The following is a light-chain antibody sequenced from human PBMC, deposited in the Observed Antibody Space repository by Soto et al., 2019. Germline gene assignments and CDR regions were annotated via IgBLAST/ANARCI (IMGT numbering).Light chain of an antibody. V-gene: IGKV3-20*01. CDR2: GAS. Sequence: EIALTQSPGTLSLSPGERATLSCRASQSVTSSYLAWYQLKPGQAPRLLIYGASSRATGIPDRFSGSGSGTDFTLTISRLDPEDFAVYFCQQYGSSPRTFGQGTKVDIK. J-gene: IGKJ1*01. CDR1: QSVTSSY. CDR3: QQYGSSPRT.